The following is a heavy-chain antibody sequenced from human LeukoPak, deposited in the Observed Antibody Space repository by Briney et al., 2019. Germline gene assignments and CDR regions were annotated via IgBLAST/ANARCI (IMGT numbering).Heavy chain of an antibody. CDR3: AIGDGLGELSSSFDH. J-gene: IGHJ4*02. V-gene: IGHV3-30*04. D-gene: IGHD3-16*02. CDR1: GFAFSNYA. Sequence: GGSLRLSCAASGFAFSNYAMHWVRQAPGKGLQWVAVISYDGTKKYYADSLKGRFTISRDNSKNTLYLRMNSLRTEDTAVYYCAIGDGLGELSSSFDHWGQGTLVTVSS. CDR2: ISYDGTKK.